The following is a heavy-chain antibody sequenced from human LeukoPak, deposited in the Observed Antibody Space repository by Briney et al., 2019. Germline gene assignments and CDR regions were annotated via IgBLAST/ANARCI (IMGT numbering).Heavy chain of an antibody. Sequence: GRSLRLSCAASGFTFSTYWMSWVRQAPGKGLEWVSTISGIDGSTYYTDSVKGRFIISRDNSKNTLYLQVNSLRAEDTAVYYCAKGPSYYYDSSYWGQGTLVTVSS. D-gene: IGHD3-22*01. CDR2: ISGIDGST. V-gene: IGHV3-23*01. J-gene: IGHJ4*02. CDR1: GFTFSTYW. CDR3: AKGPSYYYDSSY.